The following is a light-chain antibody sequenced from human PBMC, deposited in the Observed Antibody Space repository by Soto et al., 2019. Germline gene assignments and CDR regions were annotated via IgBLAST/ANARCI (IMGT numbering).Light chain of an antibody. Sequence: EIVLTQSPATLSLSPGERATLSCRASQSVGRYLAWYQQKIGQAPRLLIYDASSRAIGIPARFSGSGSGTDFTLTISSLEPEDFAVYYCQQRSNGPPGYTFGQGTKLEIK. CDR2: DAS. V-gene: IGKV3-11*01. CDR3: QQRSNGPPGYT. CDR1: QSVGRY. J-gene: IGKJ2*01.